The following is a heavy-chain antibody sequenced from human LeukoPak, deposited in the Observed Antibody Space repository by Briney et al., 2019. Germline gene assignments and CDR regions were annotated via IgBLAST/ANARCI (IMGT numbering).Heavy chain of an antibody. CDR1: GFTFSSYS. CDR2: ISSSSSTI. V-gene: IGHV3-48*01. J-gene: IGHJ5*02. Sequence: HPGGSLRLSCAASGFTFSSYSMNWVRQAPGKGLEWVSYISSSSSTIYYADSVKGRFTISRDNAKNSLYLQMNSLRAEDTAVYYCARQLWGKPNWFDPWGQGTLVTVSS. CDR3: ARQLWGKPNWFDP. D-gene: IGHD3-16*01.